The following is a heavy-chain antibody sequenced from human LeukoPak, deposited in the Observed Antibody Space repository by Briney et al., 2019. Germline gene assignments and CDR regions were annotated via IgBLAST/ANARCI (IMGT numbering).Heavy chain of an antibody. Sequence: PGGSLRLSCAASGFTFSSYWMHWVRQAPGKGLVWVSRISSDGSSTSYADSVKGRFTISRDNSKNTLYLQMNSLRAEDTAVYYCAKEGYYYDSSGYNYYYGMDVWGQGTTVTVSS. CDR2: ISSDGSST. D-gene: IGHD3-22*01. V-gene: IGHV3-74*01. CDR1: GFTFSSYW. CDR3: AKEGYYYDSSGYNYYYGMDV. J-gene: IGHJ6*02.